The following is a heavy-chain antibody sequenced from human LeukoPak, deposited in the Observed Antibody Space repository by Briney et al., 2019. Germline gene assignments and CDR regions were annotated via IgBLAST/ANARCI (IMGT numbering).Heavy chain of an antibody. J-gene: IGHJ2*01. CDR3: ARDRANWYFDL. V-gene: IGHV4-59*01. Sequence: SETLSLTCTVSGGSISNYFWSWIRQPPGKGLEWIGYIYYSGSTNYNPSLKSRVTISVDTSKNQFSLKLSSVTAADTAVYYCARDRANWYFDLWGRGTLVTVSS. CDR2: IYYSGST. CDR1: GGSISNYF.